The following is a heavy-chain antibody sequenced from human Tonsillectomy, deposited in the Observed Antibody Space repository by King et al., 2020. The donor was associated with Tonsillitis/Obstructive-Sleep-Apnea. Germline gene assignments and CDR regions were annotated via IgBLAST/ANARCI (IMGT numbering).Heavy chain of an antibody. CDR1: GGSISSSNYY. CDR3: AETLKVDGMDV. D-gene: IGHD1-26*01. Sequence: QLQESGPGLVKPSETLSLTCTVSGGSISSSNYYWGWIRQPPGKGLEWIGSIYYSGSTYYNPSLKSRVTISVDTSKNQFSLKLSSVTAADTAVYYCAETLKVDGMDVWGQGTTVTVSS. J-gene: IGHJ6*02. CDR2: IYYSGST. V-gene: IGHV4-39*01.